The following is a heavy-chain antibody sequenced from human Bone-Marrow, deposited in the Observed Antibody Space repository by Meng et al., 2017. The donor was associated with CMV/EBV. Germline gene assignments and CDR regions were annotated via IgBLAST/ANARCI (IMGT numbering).Heavy chain of an antibody. CDR2: INPNSGGT. CDR3: ARDRSAVVNYYYYGMDV. V-gene: IGHV1-2*02. J-gene: IGHJ6*02. D-gene: IGHD6-13*01. CDR1: GYTFTGYY. Sequence: ASVKVSCKASGYTFTGYYMHWVRQAPGRGLEWMGWINPNSGGTNYAQKFQGRVTMTRDTSISTAYMELSRLRSDDTAVYYCARDRSAVVNYYYYGMDVWGQGTTVTVSS.